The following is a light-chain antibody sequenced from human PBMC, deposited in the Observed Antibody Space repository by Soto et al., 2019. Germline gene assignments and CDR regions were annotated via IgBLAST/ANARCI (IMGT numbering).Light chain of an antibody. Sequence: IVMTQSPATLSVSPGERATLSCRASQSVSSNLAWYQQKPGQAPRLLIYGASTRATGIPARFSGSGSGTEFTLTISSLQSEDFAVYYCQHYNNWPPWTFXQGTKLDIK. V-gene: IGKV3-15*01. CDR2: GAS. CDR3: QHYNNWPPWT. J-gene: IGKJ1*01. CDR1: QSVSSN.